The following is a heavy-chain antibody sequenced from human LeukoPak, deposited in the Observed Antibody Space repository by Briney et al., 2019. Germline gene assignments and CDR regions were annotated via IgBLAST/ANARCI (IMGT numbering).Heavy chain of an antibody. D-gene: IGHD3-22*01. CDR1: GHTSTTYA. CDR2: INAGNGNI. J-gene: IGHJ4*02. Sequence: ASVKVSCKASGHTSTTYAIHWVRQAPGQGLEWMGWINAGNGNIKYSQKFQGRVTITRDTSASTAYMELSSLRSEDTAVYYCARDRTSYYDSRGYTFDYWGQGTLVIVSS. CDR3: ARDRTSYYDSRGYTFDY. V-gene: IGHV1-3*01.